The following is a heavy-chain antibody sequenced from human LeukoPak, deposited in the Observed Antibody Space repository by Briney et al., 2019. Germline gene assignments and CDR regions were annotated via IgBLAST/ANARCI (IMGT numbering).Heavy chain of an antibody. V-gene: IGHV4-39*01. J-gene: IGHJ2*01. CDR3: ARHAIPDTGVVNWYFDP. CDR2: IYYSGST. Sequence: SETLSLTCTVSGGSISSSSYYWGWIRQPPGKGLEWIGSIYYSGSTYHNPSLKSRVTISVDTSKNQFSLKLSSVTAADTAVYYCARHAIPDTGVVNWYFDPWGRGTLVTVSS. CDR1: GGSISSSSYY. D-gene: IGHD4-23*01.